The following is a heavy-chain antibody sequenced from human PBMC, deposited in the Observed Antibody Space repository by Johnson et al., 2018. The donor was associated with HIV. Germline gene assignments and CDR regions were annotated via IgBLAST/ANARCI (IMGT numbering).Heavy chain of an antibody. CDR3: ARPLVRGCGETYDGFDI. D-gene: IGHD3-10*01. J-gene: IGHJ3*02. CDR1: GFTFSSYW. Sequence: MLLVESGGGVVQPGRSLRLSCAVSGFTFSSYWMSWVRQAPGKGLEWVANINHDGSEKYYVDSVKGRFTISRANAKNSLYLQMNSLRAEDTAVDYWARPLVRGCGETYDGFDIWGQGTMVTVSS. CDR2: INHDGSEK. V-gene: IGHV3-7*01.